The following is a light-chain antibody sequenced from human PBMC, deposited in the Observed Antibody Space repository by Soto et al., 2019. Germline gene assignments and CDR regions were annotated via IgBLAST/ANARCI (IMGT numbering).Light chain of an antibody. CDR2: DAS. CDR1: QDISNY. CDR3: QQYDNLPYGT. V-gene: IGKV1-33*01. Sequence: DLPMTQSPSSLSASVGDRVTITCQASQDISNYLNWYQQKPGKAPKLLIYDASNLETGVPSRFSGSGSGTDFTFTISSLQPEDIATYYCQQYDNLPYGTFGQGTKLEIK. J-gene: IGKJ2*01.